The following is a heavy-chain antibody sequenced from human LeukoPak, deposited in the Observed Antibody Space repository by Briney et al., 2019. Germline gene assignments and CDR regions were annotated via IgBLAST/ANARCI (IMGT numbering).Heavy chain of an antibody. D-gene: IGHD2-2*01. CDR3: AKAGYCSSTSCYVPWLYGDYGPYYFDY. Sequence: GGSLRLSCAASGFTFDDYAMHWVRQAPGKGLEXXXXXXWNSGSIGYADSVKGRFTISRDNAKNSLYLQMNSLRAEDTALYYCAKAGYCSSTSCYVPWLYGDYGPYYFDYWGQGTLVTVSS. J-gene: IGHJ4*02. V-gene: IGHV3-9*01. CDR1: GFTFDDYA. CDR2: XXWNSGSI.